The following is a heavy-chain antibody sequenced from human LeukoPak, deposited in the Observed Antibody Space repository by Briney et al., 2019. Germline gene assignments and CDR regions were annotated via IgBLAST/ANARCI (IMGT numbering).Heavy chain of an antibody. CDR3: ARDYWSYSASWLDF. D-gene: IGHD6-13*01. CDR1: GFTFSTYA. Sequence: GGSLRLSCAASGFTFSTYAMHWVRQAPGKGLQWVALISYDGSIKHYADSVKGRFTISRDNANNSLYLQMNSLTAEDTAVYYCARDYWSYSASWLDFWGQGTLVTVSS. CDR2: ISYDGSIK. J-gene: IGHJ4*02. V-gene: IGHV3-30*04.